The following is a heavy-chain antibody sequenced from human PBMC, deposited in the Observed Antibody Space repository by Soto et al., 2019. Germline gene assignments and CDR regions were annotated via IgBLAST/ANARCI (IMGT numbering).Heavy chain of an antibody. CDR1: GGSFSGYY. J-gene: IGHJ4*02. Sequence: QVQLQQWGAGLLKPSETLSLTCAVYGGSFSGYYWSWIRQPPGKGLEWIGEINHSGSTNYNPSLKSRVTISVDTSKNQFSLKLSSVTAADTAVYYSARVAGWLLLTSFDYWGQGTLVTVSS. CDR3: ARVAGWLLLTSFDY. D-gene: IGHD3-3*01. V-gene: IGHV4-34*01. CDR2: INHSGST.